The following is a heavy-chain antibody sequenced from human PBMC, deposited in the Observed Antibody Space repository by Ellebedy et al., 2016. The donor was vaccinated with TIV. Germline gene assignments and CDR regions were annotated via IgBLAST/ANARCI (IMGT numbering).Heavy chain of an antibody. CDR2: ISAYNGNT. Sequence: ASVKVSCXASGYTFTSYGISWVRQAPGQGLEWMGWISAYNGNTNYAQKLQGRLTMTTDTSTSTAYMELRSLRSDDTAVYYCARDSGIAAAGSLDYWGQGTLVTVSS. J-gene: IGHJ4*02. D-gene: IGHD6-13*01. V-gene: IGHV1-18*01. CDR3: ARDSGIAAAGSLDY. CDR1: GYTFTSYG.